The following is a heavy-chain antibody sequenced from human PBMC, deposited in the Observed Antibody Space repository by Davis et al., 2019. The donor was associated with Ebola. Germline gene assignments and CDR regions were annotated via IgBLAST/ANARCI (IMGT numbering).Heavy chain of an antibody. J-gene: IGHJ4*02. Sequence: HTSETLSLTCAVYGGSFSGYYWMHWVRQAPGKGLVWVSRINSEGSDTDYADSVKGRFSISRDRSKNTLYLQMNSLRAEDTAVYYCAAGYSSGWNIYWGQGTLVTVSS. V-gene: IGHV3-74*01. CDR1: GGSFSGYYW. CDR2: INSEGSDT. CDR3: AAGYSSGWNIY. D-gene: IGHD6-19*01.